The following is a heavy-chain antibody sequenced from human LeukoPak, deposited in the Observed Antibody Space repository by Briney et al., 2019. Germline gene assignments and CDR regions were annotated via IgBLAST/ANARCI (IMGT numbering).Heavy chain of an antibody. V-gene: IGHV3-48*01. Sequence: GGSLRLSCAASGLAFSSSAMNWVRQTPGKGLEWLSYSSASSSDVYYADSVKGRFTISRDNAKSSLYLQMNSLTAEDTAIYFCARGRDHAFDIWCQGTRVTVSS. J-gene: IGHJ3*02. CDR2: SSASSSDV. CDR3: ARGRDHAFDI. CDR1: GLAFSSSA.